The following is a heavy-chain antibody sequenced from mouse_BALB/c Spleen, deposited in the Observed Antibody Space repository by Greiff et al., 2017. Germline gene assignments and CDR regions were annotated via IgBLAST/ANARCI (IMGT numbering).Heavy chain of an antibody. CDR2: ISSGSSTI. D-gene: IGHD2-1*01. CDR1: GFTFSSFG. V-gene: IGHV5-17*02. Sequence: EVKVEESGGGLVRPGGSRKLSCAASGFTFSSFGMHWVRQAPEKGLEWVAYISSGSSTIYYADTVKGRLTISRDNPKNTLFLQMTSLRSEDTAMYYCARGYGAGNHIDYWGQGTTLTVSS. CDR3: ARGYGAGNHIDY. J-gene: IGHJ2*01.